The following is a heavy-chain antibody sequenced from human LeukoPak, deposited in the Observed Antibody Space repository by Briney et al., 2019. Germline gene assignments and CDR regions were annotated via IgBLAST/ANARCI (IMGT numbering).Heavy chain of an antibody. V-gene: IGHV4-59*01. CDR3: AAHVAVAGYFDY. D-gene: IGHD6-19*01. CDR1: GGSISSYY. CDR2: IYYSGST. Sequence: PSETLSLTCTVSGGSISSYYWSWIRQPPGKGLEWIGYIYYSGSTNYNPSLKSRVTISVDTSKNQFPLKLSSVTAADTAVYYCAAHVAVAGYFDYWGQGTLVTVSS. J-gene: IGHJ4*02.